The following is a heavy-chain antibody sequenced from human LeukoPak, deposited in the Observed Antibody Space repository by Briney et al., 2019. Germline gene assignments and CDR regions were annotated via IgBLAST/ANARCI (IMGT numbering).Heavy chain of an antibody. V-gene: IGHV4-34*01. Sequence: SETLSLTCAVYGGSFSGYYWSWIRQPPGKGLEWIGEINHSGSTNYNPSLKSRVTISVDTSKNQFSLKLSSVTAADTAVYYCARDRIRFLEWLDYAFDIWGQGTMVTVSS. CDR1: GGSFSGYY. CDR3: ARDRIRFLEWLDYAFDI. CDR2: INHSGST. D-gene: IGHD3-3*01. J-gene: IGHJ3*02.